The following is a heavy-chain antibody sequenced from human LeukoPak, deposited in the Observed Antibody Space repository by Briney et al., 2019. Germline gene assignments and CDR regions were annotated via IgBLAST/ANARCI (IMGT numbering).Heavy chain of an antibody. J-gene: IGHJ5*02. Sequence: PGGSLRLSCAASGFTFSSYGMHWVRQAPGKGLEWVAVIWYDGSNKYYADSVKGRFTISRDNYKNTLYLQMNSLRAEDTAVYYCARSHYYDSSGYPNWFDPWGQGTLVTVSS. D-gene: IGHD3-22*01. CDR1: GFTFSSYG. CDR2: IWYDGSNK. V-gene: IGHV3-33*01. CDR3: ARSHYYDSSGYPNWFDP.